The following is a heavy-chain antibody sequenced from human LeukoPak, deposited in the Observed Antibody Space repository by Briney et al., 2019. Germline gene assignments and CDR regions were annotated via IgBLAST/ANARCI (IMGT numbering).Heavy chain of an antibody. CDR3: ARVLRYGDYDY. Sequence: GGSLRLSCAASGFTFSNYNMNWVRQAPGKAMEWVSSITSSGTYIFYADSVKGRFTISRDNAKNSLYLQMDSLGPEDTAVYYCARVLRYGDYDYWGQGTLVTVSS. CDR1: GFTFSNYN. D-gene: IGHD4-17*01. V-gene: IGHV3-21*01. CDR2: ITSSGTYI. J-gene: IGHJ4*02.